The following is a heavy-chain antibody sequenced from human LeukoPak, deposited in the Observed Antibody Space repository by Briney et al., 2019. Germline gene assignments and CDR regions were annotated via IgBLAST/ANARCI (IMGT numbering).Heavy chain of an antibody. J-gene: IGHJ4*02. Sequence: PGGSLRLSCAASRFTFSSYSMNWVRQAPGKGLEWVSSISSSGNYIYYADSVKGRFTISRDNAKNSLYLQMNSLRAEDTAVYYCARGGYDYWGQGTLVTVSS. CDR1: RFTFSSYS. CDR2: ISSSGNYI. V-gene: IGHV3-21*01. CDR3: ARGGYDY. D-gene: IGHD5-12*01.